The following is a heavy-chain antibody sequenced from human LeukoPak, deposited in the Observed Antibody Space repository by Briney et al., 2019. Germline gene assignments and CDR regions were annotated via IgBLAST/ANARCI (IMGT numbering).Heavy chain of an antibody. CDR1: GYTFSGFY. V-gene: IGHV1-2*02. CDR2: INPNSGVT. J-gene: IGHJ6*03. D-gene: IGHD5-12*01. Sequence: ASVKVSCKASGYTFSGFYIHWVRQAPGQGLEWMGWINPNSGVTNYAQKLQGRVTITRDTSIDTAYMQLSRLRSDDTAVYYCAKDRYGDYEAPFHYYMDAWGRGTTVTVSS. CDR3: AKDRYGDYEAPFHYYMDA.